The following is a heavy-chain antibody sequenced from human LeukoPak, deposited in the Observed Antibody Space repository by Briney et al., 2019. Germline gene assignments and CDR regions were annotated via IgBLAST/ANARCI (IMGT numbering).Heavy chain of an antibody. CDR1: GYTFTSYA. CDR2: INAGNGNT. Sequence: ASVKVSCKASGYTFTSYAMHWVRQAPGQRLEWMGWINAGNGNTKYSQEFQGRVTITRDTSASTAYMELSSLRSEDMAVYYCARKTDSGGQGDYWGPGTLVTVSS. V-gene: IGHV1-3*03. CDR3: ARKTDSGGQGDY. D-gene: IGHD3-22*01. J-gene: IGHJ4*02.